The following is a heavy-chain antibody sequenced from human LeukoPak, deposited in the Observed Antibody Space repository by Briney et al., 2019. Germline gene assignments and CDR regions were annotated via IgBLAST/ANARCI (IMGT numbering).Heavy chain of an antibody. CDR2: IYYSGST. V-gene: IGHV4-39*01. D-gene: IGHD2-2*03. J-gene: IGHJ4*02. CDR3: ASRGYCSSTSCWYYFDY. Sequence: SETLSLTCTVSGGSISSSSYYWGWIRQPPGKGLEWIGSIYYSGSTYYSPSLKSRVTISVDTSKNQFSLKLSSVTAADTAVYYCASRGYCSSTSCWYYFDYWGQGTLVTVSS. CDR1: GGSISSSSYY.